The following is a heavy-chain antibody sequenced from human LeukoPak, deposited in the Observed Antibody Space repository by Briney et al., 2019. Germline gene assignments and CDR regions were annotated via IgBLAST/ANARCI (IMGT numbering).Heavy chain of an antibody. D-gene: IGHD1-20*01. J-gene: IGHJ4*02. Sequence: PGGSLRLSCAASGFTFTNSWMNWVRQAPGKGLEWVGRIKSKADGETIDYAAPVKGRFTFSRDDSKNMLYLQMNSLKSEDTAVYYCSTLTSRGLSDSWGQGTLVTVSS. CDR2: IKSKADGETI. CDR3: STLTSRGLSDS. V-gene: IGHV3-15*07. CDR1: GFTFTNSW.